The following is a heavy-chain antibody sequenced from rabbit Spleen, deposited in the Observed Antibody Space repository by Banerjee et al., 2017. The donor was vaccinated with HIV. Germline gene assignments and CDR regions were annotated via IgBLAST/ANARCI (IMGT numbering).Heavy chain of an antibody. Sequence: QSLQESGGDLVQPGASLTLTCTVSGFSLSNNDDMCWVRQAPGKGLELSACIVLNTGQTYYASWAKGRFTVSKASSTTVDLKMTSLTAADSATYFCARDLDGGNGGYFDLWGPGTLVTVS. D-gene: IGHD4-2*01. CDR3: ARDLDGGNGGYFDL. J-gene: IGHJ4*01. CDR2: IVLNTGQT. CDR1: GFSLSNNDD. V-gene: IGHV1S40*01.